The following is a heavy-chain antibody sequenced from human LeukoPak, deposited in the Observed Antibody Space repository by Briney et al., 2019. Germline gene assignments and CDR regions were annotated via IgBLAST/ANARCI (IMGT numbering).Heavy chain of an antibody. V-gene: IGHV1-2*02. CDR2: INPNSGGT. CDR1: GYTFTGYY. Sequence: GASVKVSCKASGYTFTGYYMHWVRQAPGQGLEWMGWINPNSGGTNYAQKFQGRVTMTRDTSISTAYMELSRLRSDDTAVYYCARDKILSGSYEVGLDYWGQGTLVTVSS. J-gene: IGHJ4*02. CDR3: ARDKILSGSYEVGLDY. D-gene: IGHD1-26*01.